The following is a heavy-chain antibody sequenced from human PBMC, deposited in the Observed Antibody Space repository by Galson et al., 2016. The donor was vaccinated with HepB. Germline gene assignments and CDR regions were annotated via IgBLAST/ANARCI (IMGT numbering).Heavy chain of an antibody. V-gene: IGHV3-48*02. Sequence: SLRLSCAASGFTFSSFSMNWVRQAPGKGLEWVSYISSSSGVLYYADSGKGRFTISRDNAKNSLYLQMNSLRDEDTAVYYCARDLHSGAYTFDYWGQGTLVTVSS. CDR2: ISSSSGVL. J-gene: IGHJ4*02. D-gene: IGHD1-26*01. CDR1: GFTFSSFS. CDR3: ARDLHSGAYTFDY.